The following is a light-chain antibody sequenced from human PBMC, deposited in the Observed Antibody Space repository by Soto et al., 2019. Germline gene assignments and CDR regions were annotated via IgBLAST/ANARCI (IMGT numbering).Light chain of an antibody. V-gene: IGKV3-15*01. CDR1: QNIDTK. J-gene: IGKJ5*01. CDR2: GAS. CDR3: QQYYYWPPIT. Sequence: ILMPTSNATVSIAPVSIANLSFRCSQNIDTKLAWYQQKPGQAPGLLIYGASTRAADIPARFSGGESGTEFTLTITSLQSDDFAVYFCQQYYYWPPITFGKGTRLEIK.